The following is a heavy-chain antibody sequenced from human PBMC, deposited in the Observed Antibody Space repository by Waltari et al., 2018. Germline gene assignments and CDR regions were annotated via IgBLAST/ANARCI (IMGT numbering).Heavy chain of an antibody. D-gene: IGHD6-13*01. V-gene: IGHV4-39*01. Sequence: QLQLQESGPGLVKHSETLSLTCTVPGGSTGRGTYSWGWVRQPPGKGLEYIAHIYDSGRTHYHPSLRRRAAISVDPSKTQFSLMLTSVPVADTAVYFCVRLLRGAAGFWGQGTLVTVSS. CDR1: GGSTGRGTYS. J-gene: IGHJ4*02. CDR2: IYDSGRT. CDR3: VRLLRGAAGF.